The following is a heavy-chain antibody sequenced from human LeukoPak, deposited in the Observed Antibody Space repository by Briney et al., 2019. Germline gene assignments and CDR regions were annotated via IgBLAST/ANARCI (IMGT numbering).Heavy chain of an antibody. J-gene: IGHJ4*02. CDR3: ARGGVVAAVDC. D-gene: IGHD2-15*01. CDR2: ISSSGSTI. V-gene: IGHV3-48*03. CDR1: GFTFSSYE. Sequence: GGSLRLSCAASGFTFSSYEMNWVRQAPGKGLEWVSYISSSGSTIYYADSVKGRFTISRDNAKNTLYLQMSSLRAEDTADYYCARGGVVAAVDCCGQGTLVTVSS.